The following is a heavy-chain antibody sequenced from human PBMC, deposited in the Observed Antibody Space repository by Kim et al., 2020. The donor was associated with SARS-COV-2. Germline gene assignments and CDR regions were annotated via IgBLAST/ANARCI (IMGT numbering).Heavy chain of an antibody. J-gene: IGHJ4*02. CDR3: AKYGVDLLTGYYSGLDY. CDR1: GFTFNNYA. Sequence: GGSLRLSCAASGFTFNNYAMSWVRQAPGKGLEWVSVISGSGGSPYYADSVKGRFTISRDNSKNTLFLQMNSLRAEDTAVYYCAKYGVDLLTGYYSGLDYWGQGTLVTVSS. V-gene: IGHV3-23*01. D-gene: IGHD3-9*01. CDR2: ISGSGGSP.